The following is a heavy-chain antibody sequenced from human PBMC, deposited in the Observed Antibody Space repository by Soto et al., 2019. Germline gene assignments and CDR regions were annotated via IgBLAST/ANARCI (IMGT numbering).Heavy chain of an antibody. CDR2: IKQDGSEK. J-gene: IGHJ4*02. D-gene: IGHD2-15*01. CDR1: GFTFSSYW. CDR3: ASVRSIRDRPYSIDF. Sequence: GGSLRLSCAASGFTFSSYWMSWVRQAPGKGLEWVANIKQDGSEKYYVDSVKGRFTISRDNAKNSLYLQMNSLRAEDTAVYYCASVRSIRDRPYSIDFWGQGTLVTVYS. V-gene: IGHV3-7*05.